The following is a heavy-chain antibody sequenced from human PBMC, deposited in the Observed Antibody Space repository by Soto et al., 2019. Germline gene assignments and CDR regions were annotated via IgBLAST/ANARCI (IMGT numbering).Heavy chain of an antibody. CDR3: ARRGLEPFDH. Sequence: AGTLRLTCAASGFSFGDYWMHWVRQAPGKGLVWVARITDYGSINYEASVKDRFIISRDDARSELYLQLNDLRVKDTATYYCARRGLEPFDHWGQGALVTVSS. CDR1: GFSFGDYW. V-gene: IGHV3-74*01. J-gene: IGHJ4*02. CDR2: ITDYGSI.